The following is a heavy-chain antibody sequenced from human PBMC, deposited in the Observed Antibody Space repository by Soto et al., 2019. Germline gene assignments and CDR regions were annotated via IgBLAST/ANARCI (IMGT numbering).Heavy chain of an antibody. J-gene: IGHJ5*02. Sequence: SETLSLTCTVSGGSISSGDYYWSWIRQPPGKGLEWIGYIYYSGSTYYNPSLKSRVTISVDTSKNQFSLKLSSVTAADTAVYYCARPHGRSSGWDKCFDPCCKGTLVTVSS. CDR3: ARPHGRSSGWDKCFDP. D-gene: IGHD6-25*01. V-gene: IGHV4-30-4*01. CDR2: IYYSGST. CDR1: GGSISSGDYY.